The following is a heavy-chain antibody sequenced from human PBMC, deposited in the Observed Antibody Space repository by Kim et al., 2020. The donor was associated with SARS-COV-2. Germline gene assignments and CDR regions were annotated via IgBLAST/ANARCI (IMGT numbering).Heavy chain of an antibody. D-gene: IGHD6-13*01. V-gene: IGHV3-30*02. Sequence: VKGRFTLSRDDSKTTLLLQMSSLRPEDTAVYYCAKDQGQQLVDYSYGMDVWGQGTTVTVSS. J-gene: IGHJ6*02. CDR3: AKDQGQQLVDYSYGMDV.